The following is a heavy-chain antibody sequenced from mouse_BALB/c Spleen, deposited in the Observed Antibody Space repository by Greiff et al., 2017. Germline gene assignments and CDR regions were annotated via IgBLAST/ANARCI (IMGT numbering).Heavy chain of an antibody. V-gene: IGHV5-12-2*01. CDR3: ARTGGSSYPYAMDY. J-gene: IGHJ4*01. D-gene: IGHD1-1*01. Sequence: EVQLVESGGGLVQPGGSLKLSCAASGFTFSSYTMSWVRQTPEKRLEWVAYISNGGGSTYYPDTVKGRFTISRDNAKNTLYLQMSSLKSEDTAMYYCARTGGSSYPYAMDYWGQGTSVTVSS. CDR1: GFTFSSYT. CDR2: ISNGGGST.